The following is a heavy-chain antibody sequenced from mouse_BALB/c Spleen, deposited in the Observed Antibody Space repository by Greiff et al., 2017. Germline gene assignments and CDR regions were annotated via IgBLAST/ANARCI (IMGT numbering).Heavy chain of an antibody. J-gene: IGHJ4*01. CDR1: GFTFNTYA. CDR3: VRGGPFYAMDY. CDR2: IRSKSNNYAT. Sequence: EVKLMESGGGLVQPKGSLKLSCAASGFTFNTYAMHWVCQAPGKGLEWVARIRSKSNNYATYYADSVKDRFTISRDDSQSMLYLQMNNLKTEDTAMYYCVRGGPFYAMDYWGQGTSVTVSS. V-gene: IGHV10-3*03.